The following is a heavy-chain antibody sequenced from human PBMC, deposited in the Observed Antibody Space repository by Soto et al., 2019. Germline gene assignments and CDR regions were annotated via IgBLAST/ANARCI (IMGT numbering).Heavy chain of an antibody. V-gene: IGHV4-30-4*01. CDR2: IYYGGIT. D-gene: IGHD5-12*01. J-gene: IGHJ4*02. CDR3: ARQYGGYEYYFDY. Sequence: SETLSLTCTVSGGSFSNGDYYWSWIRQPPGKGLEWIGYIYYGGITSYNPSLKSRVIISSDTSKNLFSLKLNSVTAADTAVYYCARQYGGYEYYFDYWGLGTLVTVSS. CDR1: GGSFSNGDYY.